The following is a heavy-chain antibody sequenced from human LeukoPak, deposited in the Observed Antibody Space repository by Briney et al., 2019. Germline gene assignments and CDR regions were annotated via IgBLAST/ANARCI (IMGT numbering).Heavy chain of an antibody. CDR3: ARQSGGSYLFFDY. V-gene: IGHV4-4*07. J-gene: IGHJ4*02. Sequence: PSETLSLTCTVSGGSLSTYYWSWIRQPAGKGLEWIGRISATRNSNYNPSLKSRVTISVDKSKDQFSLKLTSVTAADTAVYFCARQSGGSYLFFDYWGRGTLVTVSS. CDR2: ISATRNS. CDR1: GGSLSTYY. D-gene: IGHD3-22*01.